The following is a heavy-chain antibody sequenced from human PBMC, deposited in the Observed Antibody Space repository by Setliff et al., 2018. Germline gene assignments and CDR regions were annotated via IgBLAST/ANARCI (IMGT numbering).Heavy chain of an antibody. Sequence: ASVKVSCKVSGSTLTELTMYWVRQAPGKGLEWMGSFNPEDDEIIYAQKFQGRVTMTRDTSTSTVYMELSSLRSEDTAVYYCARDSGPIQYDAFDIWGQGTMVT. CDR2: FNPEDDEI. V-gene: IGHV1-24*01. J-gene: IGHJ3*02. D-gene: IGHD3-10*01. CDR3: ARDSGPIQYDAFDI. CDR1: GSTLTELT.